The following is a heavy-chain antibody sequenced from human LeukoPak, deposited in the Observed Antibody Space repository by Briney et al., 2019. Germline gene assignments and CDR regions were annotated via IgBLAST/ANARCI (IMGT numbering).Heavy chain of an antibody. CDR2: IYYSGST. CDR3: AGYDPYYFDF. V-gene: IGHV4-31*03. Sequence: SETLSLTCTVSGGSISSSSYYWGWIRQHPGKGLEWIGYIYYSGSTYYNPSLKSRVTISVDTSKNQFSLKLSSVTAADTAVYYCAGYDPYYFDFWGQGTLVTVSS. J-gene: IGHJ4*02. D-gene: IGHD5-12*01. CDR1: GGSISSSSYY.